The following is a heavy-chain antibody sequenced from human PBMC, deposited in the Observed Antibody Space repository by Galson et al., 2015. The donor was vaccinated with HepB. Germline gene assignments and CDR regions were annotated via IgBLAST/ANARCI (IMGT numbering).Heavy chain of an antibody. D-gene: IGHD3-22*01. J-gene: IGHJ3*02. Sequence: SVKVSCKASGGTFSSYGFSWVRQAPGQGLEWMGEIIPMFGTANYAQKFQGSVTITADELTTTVHLELSSLRSEDTAVYYCARGRSDYYDSSGHDASFDIWGQGKMITVSS. CDR2: IIPMFGTA. V-gene: IGHV1-69*13. CDR1: GGTFSSYG. CDR3: ARGRSDYYDSSGHDASFDI.